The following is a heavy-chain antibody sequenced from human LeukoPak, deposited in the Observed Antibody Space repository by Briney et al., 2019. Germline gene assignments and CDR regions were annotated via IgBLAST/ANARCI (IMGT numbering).Heavy chain of an antibody. J-gene: IGHJ4*02. Sequence: SETLSLTCTVSGGSISSYYWSWIRQSPGKGLEWIGYIYYSGSTNYNPSLKSRVTISVDTSKNQFSLKLSSVTAADTAVYYCARSTPVTTFHFDYWGQGTLVTVSS. V-gene: IGHV4-59*01. CDR2: IYYSGST. CDR3: ARSTPVTTFHFDY. CDR1: GGSISSYY. D-gene: IGHD3-16*01.